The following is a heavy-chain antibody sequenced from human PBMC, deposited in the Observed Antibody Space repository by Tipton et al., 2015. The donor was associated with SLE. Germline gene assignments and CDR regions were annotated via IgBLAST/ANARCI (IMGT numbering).Heavy chain of an antibody. J-gene: IGHJ3*02. CDR3: ATGSGYTSVFGALDM. Sequence: GLVKPSETLSLTCTVSGGSISSYYWSWIRQPPGKGLEWIGYIYYSGITYYSPSLKSRVTISLDTSRHQLSLNLNSLTAADTAVYFCATGSGYTSVFGALDMWAQGTLV. CDR1: GGSISSYY. D-gene: IGHD5-18*01. CDR2: IYYSGIT. V-gene: IGHV4-59*01.